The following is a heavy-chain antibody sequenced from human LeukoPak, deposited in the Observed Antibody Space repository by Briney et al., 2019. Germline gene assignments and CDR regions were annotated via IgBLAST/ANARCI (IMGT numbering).Heavy chain of an antibody. CDR2: ISSSSSYT. D-gene: IGHD6-13*01. Sequence: GGSLRLSCAASGFTFSDYYMRWIRQAPGKGLEWVSYISSSSSYTNYADSVKGRITISRDNAKNSLYLQMNSLRAEDTAVYYCARKNYPGIAAAVDYWGQGTLVTVSS. V-gene: IGHV3-11*06. J-gene: IGHJ4*02. CDR3: ARKNYPGIAAAVDY. CDR1: GFTFSDYY.